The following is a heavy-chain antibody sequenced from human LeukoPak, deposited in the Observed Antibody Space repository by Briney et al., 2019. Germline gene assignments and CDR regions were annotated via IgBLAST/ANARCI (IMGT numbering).Heavy chain of an antibody. Sequence: GGPLRLSCAASGFTFSSYAMSWVRQAPGKGLEWVSAISGSGGSTYYADSVKGRFTISRDDSKNTLYLQMNSLRAEDTAVYYCAKDRVVITPLGWFDPWGQGTLVTVSS. D-gene: IGHD3-22*01. CDR1: GFTFSSYA. CDR3: AKDRVVITPLGWFDP. J-gene: IGHJ5*02. V-gene: IGHV3-23*01. CDR2: ISGSGGST.